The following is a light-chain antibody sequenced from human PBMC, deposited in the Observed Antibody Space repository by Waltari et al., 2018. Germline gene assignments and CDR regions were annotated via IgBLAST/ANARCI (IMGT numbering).Light chain of an antibody. CDR1: QSVSNSY. CDR3: QQYGSSPLT. J-gene: IGKJ4*01. V-gene: IGKV3-20*01. Sequence: EIVLTQSPGTLSLSPGERATLSCRASQSVSNSYLAWYQQNPGQAPRLLIDGASGRATGIPDRFAGSGSGTDFTLTISRLEPEDSAVYYCQQYGSSPLTFGGGTKVEIK. CDR2: GAS.